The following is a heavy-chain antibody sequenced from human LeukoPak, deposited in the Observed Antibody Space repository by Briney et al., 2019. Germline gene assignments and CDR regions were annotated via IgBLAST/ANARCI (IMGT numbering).Heavy chain of an antibody. V-gene: IGHV4-4*07. Sequence: PSETLSLTCTVSGGSISSYYWSWIRQPAGKGLEWIGRIYTSGSTNYNASLKSRVSMSVDASKNQFSLKLSSVTAADTAVFYCARENSGSYREFDYWGQGTLVTVSS. CDR3: ARENSGSYREFDY. CDR2: IYTSGST. CDR1: GGSISSYY. J-gene: IGHJ4*02. D-gene: IGHD1-26*01.